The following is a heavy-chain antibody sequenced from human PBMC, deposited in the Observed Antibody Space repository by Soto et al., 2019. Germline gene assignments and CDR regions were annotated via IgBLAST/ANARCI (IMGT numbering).Heavy chain of an antibody. CDR2: MNPNSGNT. Sequence: ASVKVSCKASGYAFTSYDINWVRQATEQGLEWMGWMNPNSGNTGYAQKFQGRVTMTRNTSISTAYMELSSLRSEDTAVYYCARKRAAGKNWFDPWGQGTLVTVSS. CDR1: GYAFTSYD. D-gene: IGHD6-13*01. J-gene: IGHJ5*02. V-gene: IGHV1-8*01. CDR3: ARKRAAGKNWFDP.